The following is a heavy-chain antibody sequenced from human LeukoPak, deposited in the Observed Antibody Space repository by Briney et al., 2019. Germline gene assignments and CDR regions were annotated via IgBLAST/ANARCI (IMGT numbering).Heavy chain of an antibody. J-gene: IGHJ4*02. CDR3: ARVGGEYYYDSSGYFSDY. CDR1: GFTFSSYG. D-gene: IGHD3-22*01. V-gene: IGHV3-33*01. Sequence: PGGSLRLSCAASGFTFSSYGMHWVRQAPGKGLEWVAVIWYDGSNKYYADSVKGRFTISRDNSKNTLYLQMNSLRAEDTAVYYCARVGGEYYYDSSGYFSDYWGQGTPVTVSS. CDR2: IWYDGSNK.